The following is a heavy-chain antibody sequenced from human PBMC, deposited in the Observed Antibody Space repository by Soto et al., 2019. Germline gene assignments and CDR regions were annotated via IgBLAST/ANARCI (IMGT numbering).Heavy chain of an antibody. CDR2: IIPILGIA. V-gene: IGHV1-69*10. Sequence: ASVKVSCKASGGTFISYAISWVRQAPGQGLEWMGGIIPILGIANYAQKFQGRVTITADKTTSTAYMELSSLRSEDTAVYYCARAGSIAARPPGPTTTPHYYYYGMDVWGQGTTVTVSS. D-gene: IGHD6-6*01. CDR1: GGTFISYA. J-gene: IGHJ6*02. CDR3: ARAGSIAARPPGPTTTPHYYYYGMDV.